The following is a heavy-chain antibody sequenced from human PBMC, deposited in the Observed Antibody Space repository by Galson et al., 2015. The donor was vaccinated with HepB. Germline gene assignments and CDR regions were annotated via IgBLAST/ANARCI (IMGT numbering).Heavy chain of an antibody. V-gene: IGHV3-30*04. Sequence: SLRLSCAASGFTFSSYAMHWVRQAPGKGLEWVAVISYDGSNKYYADSVKGRFTISRDNSKNTLYLQMNSLRAEDTAVYYCARDKGLYSGSLRAILGGGVGHYYYGMDVWGQGTTVTVSS. CDR2: ISYDGSNK. D-gene: IGHD5-12*01. CDR1: GFTFSSYA. J-gene: IGHJ6*02. CDR3: ARDKGLYSGSLRAILGGGVGHYYYGMDV.